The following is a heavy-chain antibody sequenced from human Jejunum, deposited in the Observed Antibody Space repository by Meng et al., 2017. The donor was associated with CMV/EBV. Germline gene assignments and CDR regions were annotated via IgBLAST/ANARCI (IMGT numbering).Heavy chain of an antibody. D-gene: IGHD3-3*01. V-gene: IGHV1-69*12. CDR2: IIPISGTT. J-gene: IGHJ4*02. CDR1: GVTFSSNT. Sequence: QVHLVQSGPEVKKPGSSVKVSCKASGVTFSSNTFSWVRQAPGQGLEWKGGIIPISGTTNSAQKFQGRVTITADESTSTAYMELSSLRSEDTAIYYCASPAYDFWSGYPPFDYWGQGTLVTVAS. CDR3: ASPAYDFWSGYPPFDY.